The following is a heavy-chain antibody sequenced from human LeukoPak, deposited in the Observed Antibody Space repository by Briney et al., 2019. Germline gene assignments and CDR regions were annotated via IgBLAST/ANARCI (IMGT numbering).Heavy chain of an antibody. D-gene: IGHD6-13*01. CDR1: GGSISSGRYY. J-gene: IGHJ4*02. CDR2: IFYTGSA. V-gene: IGHV4-39*01. CDR3: ARRGIAAAAHFGY. Sequence: SETLSLTCTVSGGSISSGRYYWGWIRQPPGKRLEWIRSIFYTGSAHYNPSLESRVIISIDTAKNQCSLKVRSVTAADTAVYFCARRGIAAAAHFGYWGQGSLVTVSS.